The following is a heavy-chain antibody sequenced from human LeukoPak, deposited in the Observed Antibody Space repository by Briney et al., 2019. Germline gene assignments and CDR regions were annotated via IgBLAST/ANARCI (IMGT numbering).Heavy chain of an antibody. CDR3: ARDAMGSLDY. D-gene: IGHD6-19*01. Sequence: PGGSLRLSCAASGFTFSSYGMYWVRQAPGKGLEWVAVIWYDGSNKYYADSVKGRFTISRDNSRNTLYLQMNSLRAEDTAVYYCARDAMGSLDYWGQGTLVTVSS. CDR2: IWYDGSNK. V-gene: IGHV3-33*07. J-gene: IGHJ4*02. CDR1: GFTFSSYG.